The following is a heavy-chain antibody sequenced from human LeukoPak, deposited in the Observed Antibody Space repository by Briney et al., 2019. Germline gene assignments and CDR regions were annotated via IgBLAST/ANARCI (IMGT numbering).Heavy chain of an antibody. Sequence: PGGSLRLSCTASGLIFRIYAMTWVRQAPRKGLEWVSTISGDGTETFYADSVKGRFTISRDNSKNTHYLQMSSLRAEDTGIYYCAKGGHYSFFDYWGQGTLVTVSS. CDR1: GLIFRIYA. V-gene: IGHV3-23*01. CDR2: ISGDGTET. CDR3: AKGGHYSFFDY. D-gene: IGHD4-11*01. J-gene: IGHJ4*02.